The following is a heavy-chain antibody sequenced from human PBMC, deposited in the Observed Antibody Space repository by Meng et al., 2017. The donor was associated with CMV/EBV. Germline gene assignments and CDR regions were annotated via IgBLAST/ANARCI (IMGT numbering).Heavy chain of an antibody. CDR2: INPNSGGT. Sequence: ASVKVSCKASGYTFTGYYMHWVRQAPGQGLEWMGWINPNSGGTNYAQKFQGRVTMTRDTSISTAYMELSRLRSDDTAVYYCAGDLKSFDFWSGYSNYYYYGMDVWGQGTTVTVSS. V-gene: IGHV1-2*02. CDR1: GYTFTGYY. D-gene: IGHD3-3*01. J-gene: IGHJ6*02. CDR3: AGDLKSFDFWSGYSNYYYYGMDV.